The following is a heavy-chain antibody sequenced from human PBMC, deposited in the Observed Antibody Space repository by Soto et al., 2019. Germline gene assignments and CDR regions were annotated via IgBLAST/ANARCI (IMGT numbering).Heavy chain of an antibody. D-gene: IGHD3-10*01. Sequence: ASVKVSCKASGYTFSNYGIHWVRQAPGQRLEWMGRIIPILGIANYAQKFQGRVTITADKSTSTAYMELSSLRSEDTAVYYCARDFPRSGYYGSGSNHNWFDPWGQGTLVTVSS. CDR2: IIPILGIA. J-gene: IGHJ5*02. CDR1: GYTFSNYG. CDR3: ARDFPRSGYYGSGSNHNWFDP. V-gene: IGHV1-69*04.